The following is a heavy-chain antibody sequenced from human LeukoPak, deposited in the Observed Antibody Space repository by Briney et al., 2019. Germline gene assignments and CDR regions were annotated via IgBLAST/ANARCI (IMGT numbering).Heavy chain of an antibody. CDR1: GGSFSGYY. CDR2: INHSGST. D-gene: IGHD3-9*01. CDR3: ASGDILTFDY. J-gene: IGHJ4*02. Sequence: SETLSLTCAVYGGSFSGYYWSWIRQPPGKGLEWIGEINHSGSTNYNPSLKSRVTISVDTSKNQFSLKLSSVTAADTAVYYCASGDILTFDYWGQGTLVTVSS. V-gene: IGHV4-34*01.